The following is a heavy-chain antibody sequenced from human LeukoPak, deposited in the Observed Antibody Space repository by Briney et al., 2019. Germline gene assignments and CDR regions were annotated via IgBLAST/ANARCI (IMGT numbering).Heavy chain of an antibody. CDR3: LRASGYGLDAFDI. D-gene: IGHD5-12*01. J-gene: IGHJ3*02. CDR1: GDSVSSNSAA. V-gene: IGHV6-1*01. CDR2: TYYRSKWYN. Sequence: SQTLSLTCAISGDSVSSNSAAWNWIRQSPSRGLEWLGRTYYRSKWYNDYALSVQSRISINPDTSKNQFSLQLNSVTPDDSAVYYCLRASGYGLDAFDIWDQGTMVTVSS.